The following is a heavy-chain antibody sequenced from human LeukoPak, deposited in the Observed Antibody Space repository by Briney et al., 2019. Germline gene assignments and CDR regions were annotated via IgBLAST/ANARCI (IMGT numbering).Heavy chain of an antibody. CDR2: IYYSGST. CDR1: GGSISSTSYY. V-gene: IGHV4-39*07. D-gene: IGHD3-3*02. J-gene: IGHJ6*03. CDR3: ARVAPSYYYMDV. Sequence: PSETLSLTCTVSGGSISSTSYYWGWIRQPPGKGLEWIGSIYYSGSTYYSPSLKSRVTISVDKSKNQFSLKLSSVTAADTAVYYCARVAPSYYYMDVWGKGTTVTVSS.